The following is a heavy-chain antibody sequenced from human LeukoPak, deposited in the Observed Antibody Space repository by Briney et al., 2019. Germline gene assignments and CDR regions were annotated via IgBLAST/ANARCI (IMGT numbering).Heavy chain of an antibody. CDR3: ARDSGSYYYFDY. J-gene: IGHJ4*02. D-gene: IGHD1-26*01. V-gene: IGHV1-2*02. Sequence: ASVKVSCKASGYTFTGYYMHWVRQAPGQGLEWMGWINPNNGGTNYAQKFQGRVTMTRDTSISTAYMELSRLRSDDTAVYYCARDSGSYYYFDYWGQGTLVTVSS. CDR2: INPNNGGT. CDR1: GYTFTGYY.